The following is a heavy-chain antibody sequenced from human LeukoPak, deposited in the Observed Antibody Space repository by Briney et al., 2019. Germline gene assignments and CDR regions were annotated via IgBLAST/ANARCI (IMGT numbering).Heavy chain of an antibody. J-gene: IGHJ6*03. V-gene: IGHV3-20*04. D-gene: IGHD2-2*01. Sequence: GGSLRLSCAASGFTFDDYGMSWVRQAPGKGLEWVSGINWNGGSTGYADSVKGRFTISRDNAKNSLYLQMNSLRAEDTALYYCARLGYCSSTSCYPPYYYYMDVWGKGTTVTVSS. CDR3: ARLGYCSSTSCYPPYYYYMDV. CDR1: GFTFDDYG. CDR2: INWNGGST.